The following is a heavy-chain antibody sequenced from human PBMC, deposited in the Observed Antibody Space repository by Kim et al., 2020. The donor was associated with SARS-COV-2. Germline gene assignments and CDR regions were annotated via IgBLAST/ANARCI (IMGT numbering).Heavy chain of an antibody. CDR3: AREANWDNYYYYYGMDV. V-gene: IGHV3-48*02. Sequence: GGSLRLSCAASGFTFSSYSMNWVRQAPGKGLEWVSYISSSSSTIYYADSVKGRFTISRDNAKNSLYLQMNSLRDEDTAVYYCAREANWDNYYYYYGMDVWGQGTTVTVSS. CDR2: ISSSSSTI. CDR1: GFTFSSYS. J-gene: IGHJ6*02. D-gene: IGHD7-27*01.